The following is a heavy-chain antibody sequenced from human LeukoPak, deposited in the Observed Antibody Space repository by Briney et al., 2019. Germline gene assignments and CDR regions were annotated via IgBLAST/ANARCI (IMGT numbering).Heavy chain of an antibody. Sequence: ASVKVSCKASGYTFTNYGISWVRQAPGQGLEWVGWISAYNGKTNYAQKFQGRVTMTTDTSTSTAYMELRSLRSDDTAVYYCARWADYYESGIYQYPFDYWGQGTLVTVSS. D-gene: IGHD3-22*01. CDR1: GYTFTNYG. CDR2: ISAYNGKT. CDR3: ARWADYYESGIYQYPFDY. J-gene: IGHJ4*02. V-gene: IGHV1-18*01.